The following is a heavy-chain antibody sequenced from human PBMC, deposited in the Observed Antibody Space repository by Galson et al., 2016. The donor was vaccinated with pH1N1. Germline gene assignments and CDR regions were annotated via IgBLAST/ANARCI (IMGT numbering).Heavy chain of an antibody. V-gene: IGHV5-51*03. Sequence: VKKPGESLKISCKASGYRFTSYWIAWVRQVPGKGLEWVGIVNPSGSTIRYSLPFQGQVTISSDKSINTAYLKWICLKASDTATYYCARQYDFGDYRGDAFDIWGQGTMVIVSS. J-gene: IGHJ3*02. CDR2: VNPSGSTI. D-gene: IGHD4-17*01. CDR1: GYRFTSYW. CDR3: ARQYDFGDYRGDAFDI.